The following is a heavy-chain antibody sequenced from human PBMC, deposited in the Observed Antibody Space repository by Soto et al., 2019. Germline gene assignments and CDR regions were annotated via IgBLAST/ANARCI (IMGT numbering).Heavy chain of an antibody. D-gene: IGHD6-13*01. CDR3: ARGPFIRYSSSSSHCFDP. Sequence: PSGTLSLTCAVYGGSFSGYYWSWIRQPPGKGLEWIGEINHSGSTNYNPSLKSRVTISVDTSKNQFSLKLSSVTAADTAVYYCARGPFIRYSSSSSHCFDPCGQRPLVTVS. CDR2: INHSGST. V-gene: IGHV4-34*01. CDR1: GGSFSGYY. J-gene: IGHJ5*02.